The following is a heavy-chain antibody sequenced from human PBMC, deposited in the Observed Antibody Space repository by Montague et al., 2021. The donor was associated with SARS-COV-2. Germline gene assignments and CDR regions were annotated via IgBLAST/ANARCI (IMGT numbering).Heavy chain of an antibody. CDR3: ATLSRRTAAGTGYYFGLDV. CDR1: GDSISTSTW. J-gene: IGHJ6*01. CDR2: ILHSGTI. V-gene: IGHV4-4*02. D-gene: IGHD6-13*01. Sequence: SETLSLTCRVSGDSISTSTWWTLVRQTPGKGLEWIEEILHSGTINYNPSLNSRASISVDKSNNQFSLRLSSLIAADTAVYYCATLSRRTAAGTGYYFGLDVWGQGTTVVAAS.